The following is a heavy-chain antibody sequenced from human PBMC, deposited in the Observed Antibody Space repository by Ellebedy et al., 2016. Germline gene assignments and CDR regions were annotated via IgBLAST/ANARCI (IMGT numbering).Heavy chain of an antibody. D-gene: IGHD2-21*02. CDR3: ARGDRVTTDY. Sequence: SETLSLTXPLSGGTLRSYYWSWIRQPPGRGLEWIGYIFYSGNTNYSPSLKNRVTISVDTSKNEFSLKLTSVSAADTAVYYCARGDRVTTDYWGQGTLVTVSS. CDR2: IFYSGNT. V-gene: IGHV4-59*12. J-gene: IGHJ4*02. CDR1: GGTLRSYY.